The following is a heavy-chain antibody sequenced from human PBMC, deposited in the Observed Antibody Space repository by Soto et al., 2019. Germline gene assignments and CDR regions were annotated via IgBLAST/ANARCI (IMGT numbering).Heavy chain of an antibody. CDR3: ARDDQFLRGNSHVGAFDI. CDR1: GGTFSSYA. V-gene: IGHV1-69*01. CDR2: IIPIFGTA. J-gene: IGHJ3*02. D-gene: IGHD2-21*02. Sequence: QVQLVQSGAEVKKPGSSVKVSCKASGGTFSSYAISWVRQAPGQGLEWMGGIIPIFGTANYAQKFRGRVTITADESTSTAYMELSSLRSEDTAVYYCARDDQFLRGNSHVGAFDIWGQGTMVTVSS.